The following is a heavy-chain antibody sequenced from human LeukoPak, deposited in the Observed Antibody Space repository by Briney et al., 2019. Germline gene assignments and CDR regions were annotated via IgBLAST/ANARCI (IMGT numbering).Heavy chain of an antibody. D-gene: IGHD6-19*01. CDR1: GFTVSNNF. Sequence: GGSLRLSCAASGFTVSNNFMSWVRQAPGKGLEWLSIMYNNDLAYYADSVQGRFTISRDSSKNTLYLQMDSLRAEDTAVYYCARAITNIAVGDYWGQGTLVTVSS. J-gene: IGHJ4*02. V-gene: IGHV3-53*01. CDR2: MYNNDLA. CDR3: ARAITNIAVGDY.